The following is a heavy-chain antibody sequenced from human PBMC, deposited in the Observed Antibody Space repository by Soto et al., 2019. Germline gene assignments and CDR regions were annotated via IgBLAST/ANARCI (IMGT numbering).Heavy chain of an antibody. J-gene: IGHJ4*02. D-gene: IGHD1-26*01. CDR2: IWYDGSNK. Sequence: QVQLVESGGGVVQPGRSLRLSCAASGFTFNIYGMHWVRQAPGKGLEWVAIIWYDGSNKHYPDSVKGRFTISRDNSKNTLYLQMNSLRAEDTAVYYCAGDRWISGSYFDYWGQGTLVTVSS. CDR3: AGDRWISGSYFDY. V-gene: IGHV3-33*01. CDR1: GFTFNIYG.